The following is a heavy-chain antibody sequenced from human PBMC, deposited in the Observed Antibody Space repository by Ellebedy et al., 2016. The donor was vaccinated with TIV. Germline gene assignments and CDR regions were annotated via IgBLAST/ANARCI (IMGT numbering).Heavy chain of an antibody. Sequence: ASVKVSCKASGGAFSSYAISWVRQAPGQGLEWMGRIIPILGIANYAQKFQGRVTITADKSTSTAYMELSSLRSEDTAVYYCAGGDTDGMDVWGQGTTVTVSS. J-gene: IGHJ6*02. CDR3: AGGDTDGMDV. V-gene: IGHV1-69*04. CDR1: GGAFSSYA. CDR2: IIPILGIA.